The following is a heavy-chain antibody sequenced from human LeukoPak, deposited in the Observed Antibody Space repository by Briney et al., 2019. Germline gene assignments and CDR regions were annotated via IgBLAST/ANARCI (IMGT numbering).Heavy chain of an antibody. V-gene: IGHV4-61*08. Sequence: SETLSLTCTVSGGSISSGGYYWSWIRQHPGKGLEWIGYIYYSGSTNYNPSLKSRVTISVDTSKNQFSLKLSSVTAADTAVYYCARRLLAAPGYFDYWGQGTLVTVSS. CDR2: IYYSGST. D-gene: IGHD6-6*01. J-gene: IGHJ4*02. CDR1: GGSISSGGYY. CDR3: ARRLLAAPGYFDY.